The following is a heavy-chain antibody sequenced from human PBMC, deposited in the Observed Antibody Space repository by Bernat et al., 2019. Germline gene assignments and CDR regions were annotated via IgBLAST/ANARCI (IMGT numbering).Heavy chain of an antibody. CDR1: GFTFSSYA. V-gene: IGHV3-23*04. CDR2: ISGSGGST. D-gene: IGHD2-2*01. Sequence: EVQLVESGGGLVQPGGSLRLSCAASGFTFSSYAMSWVRQAPGKGLEWVSAISGSGGSTYYADSVKGRFTISRDNSKNTLYLQMNSLRAEDTAVYYCAKDRCSSTSGYGTMGYFDYWGQGTLVTVSS. J-gene: IGHJ4*02. CDR3: AKDRCSSTSGYGTMGYFDY.